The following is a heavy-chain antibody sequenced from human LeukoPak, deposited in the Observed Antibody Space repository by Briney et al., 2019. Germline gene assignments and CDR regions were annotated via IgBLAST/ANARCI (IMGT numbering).Heavy chain of an antibody. CDR3: ANLAVAGPNDY. V-gene: IGHV3-23*01. Sequence: GGSLRLSCAASGLTFSSYGMSWVRQAPGKGQEWVSGISGNSAGTYYADFVKGRFTNSRDNSKNTLYLQMSSLRAEDTAVYYCANLAVAGPNDYWGQGTLVTVSS. CDR1: GLTFSSYG. J-gene: IGHJ4*02. D-gene: IGHD6-19*01. CDR2: ISGNSAGT.